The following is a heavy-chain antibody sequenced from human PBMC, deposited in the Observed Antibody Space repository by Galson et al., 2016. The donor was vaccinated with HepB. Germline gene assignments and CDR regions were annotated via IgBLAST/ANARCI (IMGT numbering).Heavy chain of an antibody. Sequence: SLRLSCAASGFTFSRFWMSWVRQAPGKGLEWVANIKQDGSEKHYADSVKGLFTISRDNANHSVYLQLNSLRVEDTAVYYCARERDFPDGHPDPFDCWGQGTVVTVS. V-gene: IGHV3-7*03. CDR2: IKQDGSEK. CDR3: ARERDFPDGHPDPFDC. D-gene: IGHD3-3*01. J-gene: IGHJ4*02. CDR1: GFTFSRFW.